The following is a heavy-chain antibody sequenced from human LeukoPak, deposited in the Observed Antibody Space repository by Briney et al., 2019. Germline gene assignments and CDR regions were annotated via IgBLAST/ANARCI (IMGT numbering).Heavy chain of an antibody. CDR2: VYYSGST. V-gene: IGHV4-39*01. D-gene: IGHD6-6*01. CDR3: ARPKSIASHYFDY. J-gene: IGHJ4*02. Sequence: WIRQSPGAGLEWLGGVYYSGSTYYNPSLKSRVTVSLDTSKNQFSLRLTSVTAADTAVYYCARPKSIASHYFDYWGQGTSVTVS.